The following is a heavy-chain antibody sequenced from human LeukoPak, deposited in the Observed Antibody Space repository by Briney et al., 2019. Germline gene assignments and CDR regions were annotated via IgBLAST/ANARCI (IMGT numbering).Heavy chain of an antibody. Sequence: TGGSLRLSCAASGFTVSSNYMSWVRQAPGKGLEWVSVIYSGGNTYYADSVKGRFTISRDNSKNTLCLQMNSLKAEDTAVYYCARGDSSGWLTRFAFDIWGQGTMVTVSS. J-gene: IGHJ3*02. D-gene: IGHD6-19*01. V-gene: IGHV3-66*01. CDR1: GFTVSSNY. CDR3: ARGDSSGWLTRFAFDI. CDR2: IYSGGNT.